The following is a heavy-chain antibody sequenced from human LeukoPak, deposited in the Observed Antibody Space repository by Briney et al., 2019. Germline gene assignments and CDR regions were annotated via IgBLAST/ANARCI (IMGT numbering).Heavy chain of an antibody. CDR2: ISSGGNT. Sequence: SETLSLTCTVSGGSVSTYYWSWIRLPAGKGLEWIGRISSGGNTNYLPSLQSRVSMSLDTSKNQFSLQLSSVTAADTAVYYCTRGSSGSLPFDYWGHGTLVTVSS. CDR3: TRGSSGSLPFDY. D-gene: IGHD3-22*01. V-gene: IGHV4-4*07. CDR1: GGSVSTYY. J-gene: IGHJ4*01.